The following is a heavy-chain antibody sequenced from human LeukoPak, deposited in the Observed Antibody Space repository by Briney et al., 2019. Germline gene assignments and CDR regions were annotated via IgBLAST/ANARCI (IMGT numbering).Heavy chain of an antibody. CDR3: ARILRFLEWLPYYFDY. Sequence: PSETLSLTCTVSGYSISSGYYWGWIRQPPGKGLEWIGSIYHSGSTYYNPSLKSRVTISVDTSKNRFSLKLSSVTAADTAVYYCARILRFLEWLPYYFDYWGQGTLVTVSS. CDR1: GYSISSGYY. J-gene: IGHJ4*02. D-gene: IGHD3-3*01. V-gene: IGHV4-38-2*02. CDR2: IYHSGST.